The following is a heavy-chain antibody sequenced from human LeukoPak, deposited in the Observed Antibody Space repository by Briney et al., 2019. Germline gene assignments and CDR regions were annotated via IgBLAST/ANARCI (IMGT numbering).Heavy chain of an antibody. CDR3: ARQTHPFDY. V-gene: IGHV4-39*01. Sequence: SETLSLTCTVSGGSISSSSYYWGWIRQPPGKGLERIGSIYYSGSTYYNPSLKSRVTISVDTSKNQFSLKLSSVTAADTAVYYCARQTHPFDYWGQGTLVTVSS. CDR1: GGSISSSSYY. J-gene: IGHJ4*02. CDR2: IYYSGST.